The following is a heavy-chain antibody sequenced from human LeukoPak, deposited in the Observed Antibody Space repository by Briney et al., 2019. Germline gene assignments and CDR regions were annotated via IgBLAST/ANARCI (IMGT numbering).Heavy chain of an antibody. D-gene: IGHD4/OR15-4a*01. J-gene: IGHJ4*02. CDR3: ANGVLRRNPFDY. CDR2: IRYDGSNR. CDR1: GFTFSSYS. V-gene: IGHV3-30*02. Sequence: GGSLRLSCAASGFTFSSYSMNWVRQAPGKGLEWVAFIRYDGSNRYYADSVKGRFTISRDNSKNTLYLQMNSLRAEDTAVYYCANGVLRRNPFDYWGQGTLVTVSS.